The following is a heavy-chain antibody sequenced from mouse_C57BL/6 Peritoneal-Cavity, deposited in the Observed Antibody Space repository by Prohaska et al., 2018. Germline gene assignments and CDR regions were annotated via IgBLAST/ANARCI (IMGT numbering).Heavy chain of an antibody. V-gene: IGHV11-2*01. D-gene: IGHD2-1*01. CDR2: INSECSAI. CDR3: MRYGNYWYFDV. J-gene: IGHJ1*03. Sequence: EVQLLDTGGGLVQPGGSRGLSCEGSGFTFSGFWMSWVRQTPGKNLEWIGDINSECSAINYAPSIKDRFTIFRDNDNSTLYLQMSDVRSENTATYFCMRYGNYWYFDVWGTGTTVTVSA. CDR1: GFTFSGFW.